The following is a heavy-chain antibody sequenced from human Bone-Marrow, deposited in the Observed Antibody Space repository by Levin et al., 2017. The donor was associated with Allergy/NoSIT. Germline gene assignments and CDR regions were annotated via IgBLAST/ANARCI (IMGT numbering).Heavy chain of an antibody. D-gene: IGHD6-19*01. J-gene: IGHJ4*02. V-gene: IGHV3-23*01. Sequence: GGSLRLSCAASGFTFSSYAMSWVRQAPGKGLEWVSAISGSGGSTYYADSVKGRFTISRDNSKNTLYLQMNSLRAEDTAVYYCAKDQISASSGWLRGGLNWGQGTLVTVSS. CDR3: AKDQISASSGWLRGGLN. CDR2: ISGSGGST. CDR1: GFTFSSYA.